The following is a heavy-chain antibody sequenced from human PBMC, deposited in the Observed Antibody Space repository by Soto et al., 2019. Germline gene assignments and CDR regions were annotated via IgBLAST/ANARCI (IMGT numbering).Heavy chain of an antibody. V-gene: IGHV1-2*02. Sequence: ASVKVSWKDSGFSLTGCYFHWIRAAPGQGLEWLGWINPNTGGTTYAQKFQGRVPLTWDTSINTAYMELSSLRPDDTAMYYCARERYRVLSDGMDVWGQGTSVTVSS. CDR3: ARERYRVLSDGMDV. CDR1: GFSLTGCY. J-gene: IGHJ6*02. D-gene: IGHD3-16*01. CDR2: INPNTGGT.